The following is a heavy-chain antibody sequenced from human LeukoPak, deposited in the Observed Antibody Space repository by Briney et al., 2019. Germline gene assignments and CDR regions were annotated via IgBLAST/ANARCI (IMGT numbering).Heavy chain of an antibody. CDR1: GFTFSNAW. V-gene: IGHV3-15*01. J-gene: IGHJ4*02. CDR2: IKSKTDGGTT. CDR3: RGLPGSSSSWTDY. D-gene: IGHD6-13*01. Sequence: GGSLRLSCAASGFTFSNAWMSWVRQAPGKGLEWVGRIKSKTDGGTTDYAAPVKGRFTISRDDSKNTLYLQMNSLKTEDTAVYYCRGLPGSSSSWTDYWGQGTLVTVSS.